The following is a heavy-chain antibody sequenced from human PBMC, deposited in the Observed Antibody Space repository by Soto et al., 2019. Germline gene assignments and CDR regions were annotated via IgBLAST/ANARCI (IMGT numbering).Heavy chain of an antibody. J-gene: IGHJ5*02. CDR1: GYTFTGYY. CDR2: INPNSGGT. CDR3: GRDNSIVGATPNNWFDP. V-gene: IGHV1-2*04. D-gene: IGHD1-26*01. Sequence: ASVKVSCKASGYTFTGYYMHWVRQAPGQGLEWMGWINPNSGGTNYAQKFQGWVTMTRDTSISTAYMELSRLRSDDTAVYYCGRDNSIVGATPNNWFDPWGQGTLVTVSS.